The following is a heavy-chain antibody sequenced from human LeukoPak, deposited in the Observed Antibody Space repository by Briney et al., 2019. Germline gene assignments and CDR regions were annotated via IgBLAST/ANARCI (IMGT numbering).Heavy chain of an antibody. CDR1: GYTFRNYA. Sequence: GGSLRLSCAASGYTFRNYAMSWVRQAPGKGLEWVSEITGSGDSIDYADSVKGRFTISRDNSKNTLFLQMNSLRAEDTAVYYCATGRSGSYSPTWDYWGQGTLVTVSS. CDR3: ATGRSGSYSPTWDY. D-gene: IGHD1-26*01. V-gene: IGHV3-23*01. CDR2: ITGSGDSI. J-gene: IGHJ4*02.